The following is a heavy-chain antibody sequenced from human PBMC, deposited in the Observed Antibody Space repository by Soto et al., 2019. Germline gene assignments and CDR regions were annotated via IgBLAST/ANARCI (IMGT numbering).Heavy chain of an antibody. CDR3: AKDPDIYSSCYGNYYYYGMDV. CDR2: ISSSGSTI. D-gene: IGHD6-13*01. CDR1: GFTFSDYY. Sequence: PGGSLRLSCAASGFTFSDYYMSWIRQAPGKGLEWVSYISSSGSTIYYADSVKGRFTISRDNAKNSLYLQMNSLRAEDTAVYYCAKDPDIYSSCYGNYYYYGMDVWGQGTTVTVSS. V-gene: IGHV3-11*01. J-gene: IGHJ6*02.